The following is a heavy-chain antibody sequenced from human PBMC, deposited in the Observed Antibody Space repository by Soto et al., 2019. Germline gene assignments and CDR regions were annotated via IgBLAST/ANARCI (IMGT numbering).Heavy chain of an antibody. D-gene: IGHD1-20*01. J-gene: IGHJ5*02. CDR2: INAANGDT. CDR1: GYSFSNYP. V-gene: IGHV1-3*03. CDR3: ARDPAGDSNNYYSPGWFDP. Sequence: ASVKVSCKASGYSFSNYPIHWVRQAPGQRLEWMGWINAANGDTRYSRELTGRVIITRDASATTVYMELSSLRPEDTALYYCARDPAGDSNNYYSPGWFDPWGQGTLVTVSS.